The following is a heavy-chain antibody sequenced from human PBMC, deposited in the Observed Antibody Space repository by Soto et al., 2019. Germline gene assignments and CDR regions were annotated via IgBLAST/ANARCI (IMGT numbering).Heavy chain of an antibody. CDR2: IYYSGST. V-gene: IGHV4-59*01. D-gene: IGHD3-22*01. J-gene: IGHJ5*02. Sequence: QVQLQESGPGLVKPSETLSLTCTVSGGSISSYYWSWIRQPPGKGLEWSGYIYYSGSTNYNPSLKSRVTISVDTSKNQFSLKLSSVTAADTAVYYCGRRLTTRGGVDPWGQGTLVTVSS. CDR3: GRRLTTRGGVDP. CDR1: GGSISSYY.